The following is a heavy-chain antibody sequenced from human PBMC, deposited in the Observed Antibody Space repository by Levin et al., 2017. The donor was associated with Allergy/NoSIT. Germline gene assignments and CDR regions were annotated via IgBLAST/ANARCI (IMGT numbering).Heavy chain of an antibody. CDR1: GGSIRGYY. Sequence: SQTLSLPCTVSGGSIRGYYWSWVRQPPGKGLEWIGYIYNSGSTNYNPSLKSRVTISIGTSKNQFSLRLRSVTAADTAVYYCARESYYDSSGPDYWGQGTLVTVSS. CDR3: ARESYYDSSGPDY. V-gene: IGHV4-59*01. CDR2: IYNSGST. D-gene: IGHD3-22*01. J-gene: IGHJ4*02.